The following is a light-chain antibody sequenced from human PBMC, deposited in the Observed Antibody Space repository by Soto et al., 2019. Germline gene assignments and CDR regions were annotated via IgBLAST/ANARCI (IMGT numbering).Light chain of an antibody. CDR2: DVN. Sequence: QSALTQPASVSGSPGQSITISCTGTSSDVGGYNYVSWYQHHPDKAPKLMIYDVNNRPSGVSNRFSGSKSGNTASLTISGIQAEDEAAYYCSSYSSSSTRLVFGGGTKLTVL. CDR3: SSYSSSSTRLV. CDR1: SSDVGGYNY. V-gene: IGLV2-14*03. J-gene: IGLJ2*01.